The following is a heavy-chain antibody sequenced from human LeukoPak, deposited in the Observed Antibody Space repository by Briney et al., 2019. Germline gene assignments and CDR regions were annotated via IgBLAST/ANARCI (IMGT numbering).Heavy chain of an antibody. D-gene: IGHD1-14*01. CDR2: IYSGGST. V-gene: IGHV3-66*01. Sequence: GGSLRLSCAASGFTVSNNYMSWVRQAPGKGLEWVSLIYSGGSTYYADSAKGRFTISRDNSKNTLYLQMNSLRAEDTAVYYCAKDLGVTGTTGADYWGQGTLVTVSS. J-gene: IGHJ4*02. CDR3: AKDLGVTGTTGADY. CDR1: GFTVSNNY.